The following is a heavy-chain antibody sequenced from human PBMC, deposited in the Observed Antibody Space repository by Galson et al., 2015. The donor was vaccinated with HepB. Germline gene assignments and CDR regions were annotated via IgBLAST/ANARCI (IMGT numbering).Heavy chain of an antibody. Sequence: SLRLSCAASGFTFSSYAMSWVRQAPGKGLEWVGRIKSKTDGGTTDYAAPVKGRFTISRDDSKNTLYLQMNSLKTEDTAVYYCTTRRAYCGGDCYYFSDYWGQGTLVTVSS. J-gene: IGHJ4*02. CDR1: GFTFSSYA. D-gene: IGHD2-21*02. CDR3: TTRRAYCGGDCYYFSDY. V-gene: IGHV3-15*01. CDR2: IKSKTDGGTT.